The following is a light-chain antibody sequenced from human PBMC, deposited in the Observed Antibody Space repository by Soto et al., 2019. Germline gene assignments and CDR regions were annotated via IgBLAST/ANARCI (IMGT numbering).Light chain of an antibody. CDR3: QQYNNWPPLT. CDR1: QSVSRN. J-gene: IGKJ4*01. Sequence: EIVMTQSPATLSVSPGDRATLSCRASQSVSRNLAWYQQTPGQAPRLLIYGASTRATGIPARFSGSGFGTEFTLTISSLQAEDFAVYYCQQYNNWPPLTFGGGTKVEIK. CDR2: GAS. V-gene: IGKV3-15*01.